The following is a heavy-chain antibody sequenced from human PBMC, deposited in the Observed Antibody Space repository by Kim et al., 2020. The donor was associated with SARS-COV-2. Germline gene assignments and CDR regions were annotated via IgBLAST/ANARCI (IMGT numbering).Heavy chain of an antibody. CDR3: ARQSAALDH. V-gene: IGHV6-1*01. J-gene: IGHJ4*02. CDR2: WFF. Sequence: WFFDHAVSVKSRITINPDTSKNQFSLQLNSVTPEDTAVYYCARQSAALDHWGQGTLVTVSS. D-gene: IGHD6-25*01.